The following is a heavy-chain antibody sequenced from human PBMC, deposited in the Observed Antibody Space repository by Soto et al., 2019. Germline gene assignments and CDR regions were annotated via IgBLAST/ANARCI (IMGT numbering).Heavy chain of an antibody. V-gene: IGHV1-69*13. D-gene: IGHD3-22*01. CDR2: IIPIFGTA. J-gene: IGHJ4*02. CDR1: GGTFSSYA. CDR3: ARSTSIYDSSGLDY. Sequence: SVKVSCKASGGTFSSYAISWVRQAPGQGLEWMGGIIPIFGTANYAQKFQGRVTITADESTSTAYMELSSLRSEDTAVYYCARSTSIYDSSGLDYWGQGTLLTVSS.